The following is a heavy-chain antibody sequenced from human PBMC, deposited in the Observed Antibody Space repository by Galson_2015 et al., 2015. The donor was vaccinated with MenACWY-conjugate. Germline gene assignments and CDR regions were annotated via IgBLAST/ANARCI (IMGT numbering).Heavy chain of an antibody. D-gene: IGHD6-13*01. Sequence: PALVKPTQPLTLTCTFSGFSVSTSGVAVGWIRQPPGKALEWLALIYWDDDKRYSPSLKSRLTITKDTSENQVVFTMANMDPVDTATYYCAHRRSDSSTWYATGYFDYWGQGTLVTVSS. V-gene: IGHV2-5*02. CDR2: IYWDDDK. J-gene: IGHJ4*02. CDR3: AHRRSDSSTWYATGYFDY. CDR1: GFSVSTSGVA.